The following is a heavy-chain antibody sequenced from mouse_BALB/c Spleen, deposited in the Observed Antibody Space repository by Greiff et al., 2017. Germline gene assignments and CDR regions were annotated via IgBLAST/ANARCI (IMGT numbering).Heavy chain of an antibody. Sequence: LQESGAELARPGASVKLSCKASGYTFTSYWMQWVKQRPGQGLEWIGAIYPGDGDTRYTQKFKGKATLTADKSSSTAYMQLSSLASEDSAVYYCASYYGSPYWYFDVWGAGTTVTVSS. CDR2: IYPGDGDT. CDR3: ASYYGSPYWYFDV. J-gene: IGHJ1*01. D-gene: IGHD1-1*01. CDR1: GYTFTSYW. V-gene: IGHV1-87*01.